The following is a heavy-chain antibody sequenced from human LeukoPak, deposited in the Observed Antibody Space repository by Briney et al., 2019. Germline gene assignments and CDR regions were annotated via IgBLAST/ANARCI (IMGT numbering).Heavy chain of an antibody. CDR1: GDSISSSNCY. Sequence: PSETLSLTCTVSGDSISSSNCYWGWLRQPPGKGLEWFGSIYYSGSTYYNPSLKSRVTISVDTSKNQFSLKLSSVTAADTAVYYCARTRYYYNSRSYGAPYYFDYWGQGTLVTVSS. V-gene: IGHV4-39*01. CDR2: IYYSGST. J-gene: IGHJ4*02. CDR3: ARTRYYYNSRSYGAPYYFDY. D-gene: IGHD3-10*01.